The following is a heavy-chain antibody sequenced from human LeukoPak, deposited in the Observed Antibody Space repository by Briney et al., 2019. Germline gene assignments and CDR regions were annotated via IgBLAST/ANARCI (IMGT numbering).Heavy chain of an antibody. V-gene: IGHV3-9*01. CDR2: ISWNSGSI. CDR3: AKDRRGDGYNNFDY. Sequence: GGSLRLSCAASGFTFDDYAMPWVRQAPGKGLEWVSGISWNSGSIGYADSVKGRFTISRDNAKNSLYLQMNSLRAEDTALYYCAKDRRGDGYNNFDYWGQGTLVTVSS. CDR1: GFTFDDYA. D-gene: IGHD2-21*01. J-gene: IGHJ4*02.